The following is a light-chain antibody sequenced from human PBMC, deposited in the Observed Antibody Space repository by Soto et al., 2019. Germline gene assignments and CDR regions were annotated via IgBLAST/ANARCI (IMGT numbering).Light chain of an antibody. CDR2: GAS. CDR3: QQYNNWPIT. J-gene: IGKJ5*01. V-gene: IGKV3-15*01. CDR1: QSVSRR. Sequence: EVVLTQSPGTLSLSPGGRASLSCRASQSVSRRLAWYQQRPGQSPRLLIYGASTRATGIPARFSGSGSGTEFTLTISSLQSEDFAVYYCQQYNNWPITFGQGTRLEIK.